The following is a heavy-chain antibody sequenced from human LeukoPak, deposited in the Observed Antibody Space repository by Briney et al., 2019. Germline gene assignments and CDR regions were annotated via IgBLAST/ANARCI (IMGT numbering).Heavy chain of an antibody. Sequence: ASVKVPCKASGGTFSSYAISWVRQAPGQGLEWMGGIIPIFGTANYAQKFQGRVTITADESTSTAYMELSSLRSEDTAVYYCARGSGSIWYYYYGMDVWGKGTTVTVSS. D-gene: IGHD3-10*01. CDR2: IIPIFGTA. CDR3: ARGSGSIWYYYYGMDV. CDR1: GGTFSSYA. V-gene: IGHV1-69*13. J-gene: IGHJ6*04.